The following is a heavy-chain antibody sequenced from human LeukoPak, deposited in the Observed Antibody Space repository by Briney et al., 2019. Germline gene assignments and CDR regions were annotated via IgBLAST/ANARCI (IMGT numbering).Heavy chain of an antibody. CDR2: ISYDGSNK. J-gene: IGHJ4*02. V-gene: IGHV3-30*04. D-gene: IGHD4-11*01. CDR3: AKASNDPRRKYLDY. CDR1: GFTFSSYA. Sequence: PGGSLRLSCAASGFTFSSYAMHWVRQAPGKGLEWVAVISYDGSNKYYADSVKGRFTILRDNSKNTLYLHMNGLRTEDTAVYYCAKASNDPRRKYLDYWGQGTLVTVSS.